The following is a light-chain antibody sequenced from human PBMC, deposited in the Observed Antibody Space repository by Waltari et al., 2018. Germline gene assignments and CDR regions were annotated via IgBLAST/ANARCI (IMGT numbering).Light chain of an antibody. CDR3: QVWDNRSDHII. J-gene: IGLJ2*01. CDR2: DDS. CDR1: NIGNKG. V-gene: IGLV3-21*04. Sequence: SYALTQPPSVSVAPGNTAKITCGGNNIGNKGVHWYQQKPGQAPLLVIYDDSDRPAGIPERFSGSNSGKTATLTISRVEAGDEADYYCQVWDNRSDHIIFGGGTKLTVL.